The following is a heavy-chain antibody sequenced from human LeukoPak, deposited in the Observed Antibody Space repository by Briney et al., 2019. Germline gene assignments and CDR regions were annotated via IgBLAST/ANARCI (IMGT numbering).Heavy chain of an antibody. J-gene: IGHJ4*02. CDR2: IHTSGST. CDR3: ARDDATVVTTRYYFDY. V-gene: IGHV4-4*07. D-gene: IGHD4-23*01. CDR1: GGSISSYY. Sequence: SETLSLTCTVSGGSISSYYWSWIRQPAGKGLEWIGRIHTSGSTNYNPSLKSRVTMSVDTSKNQFSLKLTSVTAADTAVYYCARDDATVVTTRYYFDYWGQGTLVTVSS.